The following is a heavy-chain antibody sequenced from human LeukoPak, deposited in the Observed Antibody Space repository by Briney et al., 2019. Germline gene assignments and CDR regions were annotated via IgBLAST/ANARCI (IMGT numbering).Heavy chain of an antibody. V-gene: IGHV3-7*01. CDR1: GFTFSSYW. Sequence: GGSLRLSCAASGFTFSSYWMSWVRQAPGKGLEWVANIKQDGSEKYYVDSVKGRFTISRDNAKNSLYLQMDSLRAEDTAVYHCAREKTYDYVWGSYRYIGWFDPWGQGTLVTVSS. CDR3: AREKTYDYVWGSYRYIGWFDP. CDR2: IKQDGSEK. D-gene: IGHD3-16*02. J-gene: IGHJ5*02.